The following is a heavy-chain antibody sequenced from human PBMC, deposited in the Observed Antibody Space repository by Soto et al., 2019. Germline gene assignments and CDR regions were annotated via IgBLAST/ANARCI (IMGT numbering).Heavy chain of an antibody. V-gene: IGHV1-58*01. CDR3: AANDDYGGNEDDY. CDR1: GFTFTSSA. J-gene: IGHJ4*02. D-gene: IGHD4-17*01. CDR2: IVVGSGNT. Sequence: SVKVSCKASGFTFTSSAVQWVRQARGQRLEWIGWIVVGSGNTNYAQKFQERVTITRDMSTSTAYMELSSLRSEDTAVHYCAANDDYGGNEDDYWGQGTLVTVSS.